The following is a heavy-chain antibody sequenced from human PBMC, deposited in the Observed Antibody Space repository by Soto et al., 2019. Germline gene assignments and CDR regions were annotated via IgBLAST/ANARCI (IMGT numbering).Heavy chain of an antibody. V-gene: IGHV4-30-2*01. CDR2: IYYSGST. CDR3: ARGMTTVTTLDY. J-gene: IGHJ4*02. Sequence: SETLSLTCTVSGGSISSGGYSWSWIRQPPGKGLEWIGYIYYSGSTYYNPSLKSRVTISVDRSKNQFSLKLSSVTAADTAVYYCARGMTTVTTLDYWGQGTLVTVSS. D-gene: IGHD4-17*01. CDR1: GGSISSGGYS.